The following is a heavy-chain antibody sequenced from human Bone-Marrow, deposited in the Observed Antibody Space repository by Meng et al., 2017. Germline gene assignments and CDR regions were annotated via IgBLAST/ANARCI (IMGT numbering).Heavy chain of an antibody. Sequence: QVQLQEAGPGLVKPSQTRSLTSTVSGGSISSGDYYWSWIRQPPGKGLEWIGYIYYSGSTYYNPSLKSRVTISVDTSKNQFSLKLSSVTAADTAVYYCASSMTTVTAEIDYWGQGTLVTVSS. J-gene: IGHJ4*02. D-gene: IGHD4-17*01. V-gene: IGHV4-30-4*01. CDR2: IYYSGST. CDR3: ASSMTTVTAEIDY. CDR1: GGSISSGDYY.